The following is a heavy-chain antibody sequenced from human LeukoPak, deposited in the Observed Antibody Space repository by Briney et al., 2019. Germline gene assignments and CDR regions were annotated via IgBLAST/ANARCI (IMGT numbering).Heavy chain of an antibody. V-gene: IGHV4-39*07. J-gene: IGHJ3*02. CDR1: GGPISSSSYY. CDR3: ARDTI. CDR2: IYYSGST. Sequence: SETLSLTCTVSGGPISSSSYYWGWIRQPPGKGLEWIGSIYYSGSTYYNPSLKSRVTITVDTSKNQFSLKLSSVTAADTAVYYCARDTIWGQGTMVTVSS.